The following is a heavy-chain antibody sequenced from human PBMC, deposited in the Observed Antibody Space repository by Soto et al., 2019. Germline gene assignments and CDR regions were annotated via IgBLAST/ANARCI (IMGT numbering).Heavy chain of an antibody. CDR3: ARAGDSYGYVGPYPYYGMDV. V-gene: IGHV3-23*01. Sequence: ESGGGLVQPGGSLRLSCAASGFTFSSFAMSWVRQAPGKGLDWVSAISGSGGSTYSADSVKGRFTISRDNSKNSLYLQMNSLRAEDTGVYHCARAGDSYGYVGPYPYYGMDVWGQGTTVTVSS. J-gene: IGHJ6*02. CDR1: GFTFSSFA. CDR2: ISGSGGST. D-gene: IGHD5-18*01.